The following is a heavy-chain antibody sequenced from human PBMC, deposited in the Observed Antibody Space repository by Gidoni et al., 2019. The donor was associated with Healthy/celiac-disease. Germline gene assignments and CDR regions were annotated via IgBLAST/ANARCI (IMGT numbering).Heavy chain of an antibody. J-gene: IGHJ6*02. CDR3: ARDSLASDSSGYYGYYGMDV. CDR1: GGSISSYY. V-gene: IGHV4-4*07. Sequence: QVQLQESGPGLVTPSATLSLTCTVSGGSISSYYWSWIRQPAGKGLEWIGRIYTSGSTNYNPSLKSRVTMSVDTSKNQFSLKLSSVTAADTAVYYCARDSLASDSSGYYGYYGMDVWGQGTTVTVSS. D-gene: IGHD3-22*01. CDR2: IYTSGST.